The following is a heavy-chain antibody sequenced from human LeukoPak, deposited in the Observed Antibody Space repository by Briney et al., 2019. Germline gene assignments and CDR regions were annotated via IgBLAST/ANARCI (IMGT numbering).Heavy chain of an antibody. CDR1: GFTLNTND. J-gene: IGHJ4*01. Sequence: PGESLRLSCAASGFTLNTNDMNWVRQAPGKGLEWASLMYPGGSVYYTDSVKGRFTVSRDMSKNMMFLQMNTLRPDDTALYYCVRQGPGDNCRWGQGTLVTVSS. V-gene: IGHV3-66*02. CDR2: MYPGGSV. D-gene: IGHD4-23*01. CDR3: VRQGPGDNCR.